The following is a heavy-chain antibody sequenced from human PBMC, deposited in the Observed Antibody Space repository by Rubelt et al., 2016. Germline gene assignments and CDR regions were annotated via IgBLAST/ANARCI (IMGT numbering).Heavy chain of an antibody. CDR3: ARRGAIFGVVIYFDY. CDR1: GGSISSSSYY. D-gene: IGHD3-3*01. J-gene: IGHJ4*02. CDR2: IYYSGST. V-gene: IGHV4-39*01. Sequence: QLQLQESGPGLVKPSETLSLTCTVSGGSISSSSYYWGWIRQPPGKGLEWIGSIYYSGSTYYNPSLTSRVTISVDTSKNQFSLKLSSVTAADTAVYYCARRGAIFGVVIYFDYWGQGTLVTVSS.